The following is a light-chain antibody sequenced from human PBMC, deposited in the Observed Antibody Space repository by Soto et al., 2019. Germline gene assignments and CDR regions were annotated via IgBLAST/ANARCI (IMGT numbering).Light chain of an antibody. CDR2: GAS. Sequence: EIVLTQSPGTLSLSPGERATLSCRASQSVSSTYLAWYQQKPGQAPRLLIYGASSRATGIPDRFSGSGSGTDFTLTISRLEPEDLAVYYCQQYASSPRTFDQGTKVEIK. V-gene: IGKV3-20*01. J-gene: IGKJ1*01. CDR1: QSVSSTY. CDR3: QQYASSPRT.